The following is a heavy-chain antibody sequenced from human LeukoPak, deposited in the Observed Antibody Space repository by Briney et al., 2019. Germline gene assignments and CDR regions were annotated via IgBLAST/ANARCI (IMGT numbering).Heavy chain of an antibody. D-gene: IGHD3-16*01. CDR2: TYYSGST. CDR3: ARGGWSNDY. Sequence: PSETLSLTCTVSGGSISGHHWSWIRQPPGKGLEWIGYTYYSGSTNYNPSLKSRVTISVDTSKNQFSLNLRSVTAADTAVYYCARGGWSNDYWGQGTLVTVSS. J-gene: IGHJ4*02. V-gene: IGHV4-59*08. CDR1: GGSISGHH.